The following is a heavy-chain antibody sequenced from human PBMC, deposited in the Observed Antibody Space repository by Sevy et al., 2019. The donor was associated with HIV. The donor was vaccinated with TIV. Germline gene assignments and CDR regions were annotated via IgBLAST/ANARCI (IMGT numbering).Heavy chain of an antibody. CDR3: TTSGAEAKNFYCGGDCYRDY. CDR1: GYTFTGYY. V-gene: IGHV1-2*02. J-gene: IGHJ4*02. D-gene: IGHD2-21*02. CDR2: INPKSGGT. Sequence: ASVKVSCKASGYTFTGYYLHWVRQAPGQGLEWMGWINPKSGGTNYAPKFQGRVTMTRDTSISTASMELSRLRSDDTAVYYCTTSGAEAKNFYCGGDCYRDYWGQGTLVTVSS.